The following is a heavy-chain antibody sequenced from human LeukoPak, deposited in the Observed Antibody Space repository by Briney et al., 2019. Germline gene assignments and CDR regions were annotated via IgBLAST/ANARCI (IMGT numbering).Heavy chain of an antibody. CDR3: AKDGLIGSNSNFQH. V-gene: IGHV3-23*01. D-gene: IGHD4-23*01. CDR1: GFTFSSYA. J-gene: IGHJ1*01. CDR2: ISNSGGRT. Sequence: GGSLRLSCAASGFTFSSYAMSWVRQAPGKGLEWVSSISNSGGRTFYTDSVKGRFTISRDNSKITLYLQMNSLRAEDTAVYYCAKDGLIGSNSNFQHWGQGTLVTVSS.